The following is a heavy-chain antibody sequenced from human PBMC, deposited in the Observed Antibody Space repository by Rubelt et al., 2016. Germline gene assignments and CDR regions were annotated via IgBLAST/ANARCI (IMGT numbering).Heavy chain of an antibody. Sequence: EVQLVESGGGLIQPGGSLRLSCAASGFTFSSYDMHWVRQATGKGLEWVSAIGTAGDTYYPDSVKGRFTISRENARNSVYLQMSGLRAGDTAVDFCARGSRGYRNWGQGTLVTVSS. CDR3: ARGSRGYRN. CDR1: GFTFSSYD. D-gene: IGHD5-18*01. J-gene: IGHJ4*02. CDR2: IGTAGDT. V-gene: IGHV3-13*01.